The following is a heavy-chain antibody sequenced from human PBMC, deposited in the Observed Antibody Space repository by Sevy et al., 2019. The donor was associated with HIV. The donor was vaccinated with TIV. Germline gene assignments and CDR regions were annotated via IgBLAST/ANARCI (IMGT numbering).Heavy chain of an antibody. V-gene: IGHV3-30*18. J-gene: IGHJ6*02. CDR2: ISHDGIIE. CDR1: GFSFSYYG. Sequence: GGSLRLSCIGSGFSFSYYGIHWVRQAPGKGLDWVALISHDGIIEFYADSVKGRFSTSRDNSRNTVYLEMNSLRNEDTAIYFCANAYSGSYSHSYLYALDVWGQGTTVTVSS. D-gene: IGHD1-26*01. CDR3: ANAYSGSYSHSYLYALDV.